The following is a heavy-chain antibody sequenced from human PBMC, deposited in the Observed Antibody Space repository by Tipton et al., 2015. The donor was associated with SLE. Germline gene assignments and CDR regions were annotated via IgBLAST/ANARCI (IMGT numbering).Heavy chain of an antibody. CDR1: GFTFSSCA. J-gene: IGHJ3*02. V-gene: IGHV3-66*01. Sequence: SLRLSCAASGFTFSSCAMSWVRQAPGKGLEWVSAIYSGGSTYYADSVKGRFTISRDNSKNTLYLQMNSLRAEDTAVYYCARELAAAVTRAFDIWGQGTMVTVSS. D-gene: IGHD6-13*01. CDR2: IYSGGST. CDR3: ARELAAAVTRAFDI.